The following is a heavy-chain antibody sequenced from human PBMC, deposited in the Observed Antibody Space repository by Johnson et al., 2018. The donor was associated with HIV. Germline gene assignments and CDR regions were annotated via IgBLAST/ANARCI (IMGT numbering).Heavy chain of an antibody. CDR2: ISSNGGST. D-gene: IGHD3-22*01. J-gene: IGHJ3*01. CDR3: TIPYYYDSGGYQ. V-gene: IGHV3-64*07. CDR1: DFTFSMYA. Sequence: EVQLVESGGGVVQPGRSLRLSCAASDFTFSMYAMHWVRQAPGKGLEYVSAISSNGGSTYYADSVKGRFTISRDNSKNTLYLQMDSLRAEDMAVYYCTIPYYYDSGGYQWGQGTMVTVSS.